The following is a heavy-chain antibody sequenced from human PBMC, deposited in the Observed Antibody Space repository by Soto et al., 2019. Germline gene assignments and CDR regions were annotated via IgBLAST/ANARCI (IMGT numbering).Heavy chain of an antibody. D-gene: IGHD3-10*01. V-gene: IGHV3-23*01. J-gene: IGHJ4*02. Sequence: WGSLRLSCAASGFTFSSYAMSWVRQAPGKGLEWVSAISGSGGSTYYADSVKGRFTISRDNSKNTLYLQMNSLRAEDTAVYYCAKSYGSGSYFDYWGQGTLVTVSS. CDR3: AKSYGSGSYFDY. CDR1: GFTFSSYA. CDR2: ISGSGGST.